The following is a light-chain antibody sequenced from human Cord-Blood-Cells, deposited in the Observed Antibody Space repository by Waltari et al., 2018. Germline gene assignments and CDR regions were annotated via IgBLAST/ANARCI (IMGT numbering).Light chain of an antibody. CDR2: GAS. Sequence: PGERATLPCRASQSVSSSYLAWYQQKPGQAPRLLIYGASSRATGIPDRFSGSGSGTDFTLTISRLEPEDFAVYYCQQYGSSPKLTFGGGTKVEIK. V-gene: IGKV3-20*01. J-gene: IGKJ4*01. CDR1: QSVSSSY. CDR3: QQYGSSPKLT.